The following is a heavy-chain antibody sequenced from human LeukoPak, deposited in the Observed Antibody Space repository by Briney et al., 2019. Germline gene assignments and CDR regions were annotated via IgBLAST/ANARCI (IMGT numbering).Heavy chain of an antibody. CDR3: AREGGGYNNRGFDY. J-gene: IGHJ4*02. Sequence: GGSLRLSCAASGFTCSSYSMNWGRQAPGKGREWVSYISTSSTTRYDADSVKGRFTISRDNAKNSLYLQMNSLRAEDTAVYYCAREGGGYNNRGFDYWGQGTLVTVSS. D-gene: IGHD5-24*01. V-gene: IGHV3-48*01. CDR1: GFTCSSYS. CDR2: ISTSSTTR.